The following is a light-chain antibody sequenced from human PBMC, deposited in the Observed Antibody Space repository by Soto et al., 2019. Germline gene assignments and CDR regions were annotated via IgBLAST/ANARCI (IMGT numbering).Light chain of an antibody. Sequence: SYELTQPSSVSVSPGQTARITCSGDVLAKKYARWFQQKPGQAPVLVIYKDSERPSGIPERFFGSSSGTTVTLTISGAQVEDEADYYCYSAADNKGVFGTGTKVTVL. CDR3: YSAADNKGV. V-gene: IGLV3-27*01. J-gene: IGLJ1*01. CDR2: KDS. CDR1: VLAKKY.